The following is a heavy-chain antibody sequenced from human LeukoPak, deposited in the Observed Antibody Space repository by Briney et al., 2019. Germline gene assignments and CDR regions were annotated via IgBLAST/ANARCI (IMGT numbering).Heavy chain of an antibody. J-gene: IGHJ4*02. CDR2: INGSGATA. D-gene: IGHD6-13*01. CDR3: VKDSLQVPMSAAGVFDL. V-gene: IGHV3-23*01. Sequence: TGGSLRLSCAASGFTFSSYGMHWVRQARGKGPQWVAGINGSGATAYYATSLKGRVTISRDHGRNMLFLEIYNLRAEDTAIYYCVKDSLQVPMSAAGVFDLWGQGTLVTVSS. CDR1: GFTFSSYG.